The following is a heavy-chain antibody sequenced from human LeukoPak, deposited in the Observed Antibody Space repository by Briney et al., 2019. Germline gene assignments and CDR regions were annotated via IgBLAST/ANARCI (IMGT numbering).Heavy chain of an antibody. CDR2: ISGSGGRT. D-gene: IGHD3-22*01. CDR3: AKRGVVIRVILVGFHKEAYYFDS. CDR1: GITLSNYG. J-gene: IGHJ4*02. V-gene: IGHV3-23*01. Sequence: GSLRLSCAVSGITLSNYGMSWVRQAPGKGLEWVAGISGSGGRTNYADSVKGRFTISRDNPKNTLYLQMSSLRAEDTAVYFCAKRGVVIRVILVGFHKEAYYFDSWGQGALVTVSS.